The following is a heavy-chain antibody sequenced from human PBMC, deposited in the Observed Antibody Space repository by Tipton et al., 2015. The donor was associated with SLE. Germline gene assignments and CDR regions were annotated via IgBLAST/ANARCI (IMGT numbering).Heavy chain of an antibody. CDR3: AGGELRYGDYDFYY. D-gene: IGHD4-17*01. V-gene: IGHV4-59*01. CDR1: GGSISDYY. CDR2: IFYSGGT. J-gene: IGHJ4*02. Sequence: TLSLTCTVSGGSISDYYWTWIRQPPGKGLEWIGYIFYSGGTNYNTSLKSRVTISGDTSKNQFSLRLSSVTAADTAVYYCAGGELRYGDYDFYYWGQGSLVTVSS.